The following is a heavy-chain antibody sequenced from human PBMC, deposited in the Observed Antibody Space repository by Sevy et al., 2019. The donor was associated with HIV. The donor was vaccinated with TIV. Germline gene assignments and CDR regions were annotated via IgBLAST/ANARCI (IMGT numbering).Heavy chain of an antibody. CDR1: GGTFSSYG. CDR3: ARGGGNGWYYFDY. CDR2: IIPILGTT. D-gene: IGHD6-19*01. J-gene: IGHJ4*02. Sequence: ASVKVSCKASGGTFSSYGISWVRQAPGQGPEWVGGIIPILGTTNYAQKFQGRVTISADEYTKTVHMELSSLRSEDTGVYYCARGGGNGWYYFDYWGQETLVTVSS. V-gene: IGHV1-69*13.